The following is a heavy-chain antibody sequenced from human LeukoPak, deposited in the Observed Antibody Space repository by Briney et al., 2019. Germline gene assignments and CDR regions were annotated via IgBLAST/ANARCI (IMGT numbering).Heavy chain of an antibody. Sequence: GEYLKISCKGSGYSFTSYWIGWVRQMPGKGLEWMGIIYPGDSDTRYSPSFQGQVTISADKSISTAYLQWSSLKASDTAMYYCASGGGDYYYDSSGYYYQNWFDPWGQGTLVTVSS. V-gene: IGHV5-51*01. CDR2: IYPGDSDT. CDR1: GYSFTSYW. D-gene: IGHD3-22*01. J-gene: IGHJ5*02. CDR3: ASGGGDYYYDSSGYYYQNWFDP.